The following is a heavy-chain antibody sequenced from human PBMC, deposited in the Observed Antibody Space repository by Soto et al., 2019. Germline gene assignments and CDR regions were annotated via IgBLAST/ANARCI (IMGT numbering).Heavy chain of an antibody. J-gene: IGHJ4*02. Sequence: GGSLRLSCAASGFTFDDYAMHWVRQAPGKGLEWVSGISWNSGSIGYADSVKGRFTISRDNAKNSLYLQMNSLRAEDTALYYCARTYEYLGFDYWGQGTLVTVSS. CDR2: ISWNSGSI. CDR3: ARTYEYLGFDY. CDR1: GFTFDDYA. D-gene: IGHD6-6*01. V-gene: IGHV3-9*01.